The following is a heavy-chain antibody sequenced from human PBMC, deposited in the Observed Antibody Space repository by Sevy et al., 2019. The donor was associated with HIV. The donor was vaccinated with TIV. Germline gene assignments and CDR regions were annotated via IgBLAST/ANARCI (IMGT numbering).Heavy chain of an antibody. Sequence: ASVKVSCKASGYTFTGYYMHWVRQAPGQGLEWMGWINPNSGGTNYAQKFQGRVTMTRDTSISTAYMELSRLRSDDTAVYYCVRGQLQSSTRSDSWFDSWGQGTLVTVSS. D-gene: IGHD1-26*01. J-gene: IGHJ5*01. CDR1: GYTFTGYY. V-gene: IGHV1-2*02. CDR3: VRGQLQSSTRSDSWFDS. CDR2: INPNSGGT.